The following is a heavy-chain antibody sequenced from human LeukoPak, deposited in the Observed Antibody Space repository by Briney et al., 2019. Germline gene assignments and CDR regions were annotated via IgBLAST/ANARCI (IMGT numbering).Heavy chain of an antibody. V-gene: IGHV4-34*01. Sequence: KPSETLSLTCAVYGGSFSGYYWSWIRQPPGKGLEWIGEINHSGSTNYNPSLKSRVTISVDTSKNQFSLKLSSVTAADTAVYYCARGWQWLVFDYWGQGTLVTVSS. D-gene: IGHD6-19*01. J-gene: IGHJ4*02. CDR3: ARGWQWLVFDY. CDR1: GGSFSGYY. CDR2: INHSGST.